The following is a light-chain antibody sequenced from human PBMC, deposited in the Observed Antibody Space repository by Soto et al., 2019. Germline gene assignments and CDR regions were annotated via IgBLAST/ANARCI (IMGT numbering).Light chain of an antibody. CDR2: DAS. V-gene: IGKV3-11*01. CDR1: QSVSTL. Sequence: EVVLTQSPVTLSLSPGERATLSCRAGQSVSTLLSWFQQKPGQAPRLLIFDASKRATGIPARFSGSGSGTDFTLTISSLEPEDFAVYYCQQTAKWPLTFGGGTKV. J-gene: IGKJ4*01. CDR3: QQTAKWPLT.